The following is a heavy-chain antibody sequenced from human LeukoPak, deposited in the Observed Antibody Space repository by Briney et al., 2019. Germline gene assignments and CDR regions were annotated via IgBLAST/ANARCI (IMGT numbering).Heavy chain of an antibody. Sequence: GGSLRLSCAASGFTFSSYWMHWVRQAPGKGLVWVSRINSDGSSTSYADSVKGRFTISRDNAKNTLYLQMNSLRAEDTAVYYCAKGRSSYYYDSSGYYYMDVWGKGTTVTVSS. CDR2: INSDGSST. D-gene: IGHD3-22*01. V-gene: IGHV3-74*01. CDR3: AKGRSSYYYDSSGYYYMDV. J-gene: IGHJ6*03. CDR1: GFTFSSYW.